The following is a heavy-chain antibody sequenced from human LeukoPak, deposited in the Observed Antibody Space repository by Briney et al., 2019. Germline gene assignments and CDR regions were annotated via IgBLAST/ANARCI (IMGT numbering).Heavy chain of an antibody. CDR2: INHSGST. Sequence: TSGTLSLTCAGYGGSFIGYYWSWIRQPPGKGLEWIGEINHSGSTNYNPSLKSRVTISVDTSKTQFSLKLSSVTAADTAVYYCARARYSYGYRYYFDYWGQGTLVTVSS. CDR3: ARARYSYGYRYYFDY. V-gene: IGHV4-34*01. D-gene: IGHD5-18*01. J-gene: IGHJ4*02. CDR1: GGSFIGYY.